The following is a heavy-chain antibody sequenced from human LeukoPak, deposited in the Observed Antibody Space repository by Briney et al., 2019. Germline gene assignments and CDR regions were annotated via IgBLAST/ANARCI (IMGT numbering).Heavy chain of an antibody. V-gene: IGHV3-48*03. D-gene: IGHD1-26*01. CDR1: GFTFSSYE. J-gene: IGHJ6*03. CDR3: AKDAKLGGDYYYYYMDV. CDR2: ISSSGSTI. Sequence: GGSLRLSCAASGFTFSSYEMNWVRQAPGKGLEWVSYISSSGSTIYYADSVKGRFTISRDNAKNSLYLQMNSLRAEDTAVYYCAKDAKLGGDYYYYYMDVWGKGTTVTISS.